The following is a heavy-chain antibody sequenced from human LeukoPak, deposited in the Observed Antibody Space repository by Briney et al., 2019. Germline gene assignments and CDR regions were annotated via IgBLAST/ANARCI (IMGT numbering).Heavy chain of an antibody. Sequence: SETLSLTCTVSGGSISSSNYYWGWIRQPPGKGLEWIESIYYSGGTYYNPSLKSRVTISVDTSKNQFSLKLSSVTAADTAVYYCARARTAAAGHDAFDMWGQGTMVTVSS. CDR3: ARARTAAAGHDAFDM. V-gene: IGHV4-39*07. CDR1: GGSISSSNYY. D-gene: IGHD6-13*01. CDR2: IYYSGGT. J-gene: IGHJ3*02.